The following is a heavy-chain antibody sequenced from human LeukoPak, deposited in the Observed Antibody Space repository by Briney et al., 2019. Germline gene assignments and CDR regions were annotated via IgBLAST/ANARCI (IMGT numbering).Heavy chain of an antibody. CDR3: ARGGWNKFDY. J-gene: IGHJ4*02. CDR1: GGSISSSSYY. CDR2: IYYSGTT. Sequence: SETLSLTCTVSGGSISSSSYYWGWIRQPPGKGLEWIGSIYYSGTTNYNPSLKSRVTISVDTSKNQFSLKLSSVTAADTAVYYCARGGWNKFDYWGQGTLVTVSS. V-gene: IGHV4-39*07. D-gene: IGHD3-22*01.